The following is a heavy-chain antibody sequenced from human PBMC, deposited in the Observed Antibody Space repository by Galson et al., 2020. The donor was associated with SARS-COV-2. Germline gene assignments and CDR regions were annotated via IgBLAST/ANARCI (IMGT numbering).Heavy chain of an antibody. CDR3: AKDYGRARVVVVVAATPRSGRDV. CDR1: GFTFSSYA. D-gene: IGHD2-15*01. J-gene: IGHJ6*02. CDR2: ISGSGGST. Sequence: GGSLRLSCAASGFTFSSYAMSWVRQAPGKGLEWVSAISGSGGSTYYADSVKGRFTISRDNSKNTLYLQMHSLRAEDTAVYYCAKDYGRARVVVVVAATPRSGRDVWGQGTTVTVSS. V-gene: IGHV3-23*01.